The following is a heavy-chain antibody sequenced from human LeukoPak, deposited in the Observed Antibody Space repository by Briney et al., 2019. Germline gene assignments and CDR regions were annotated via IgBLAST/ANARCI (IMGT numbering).Heavy chain of an antibody. J-gene: IGHJ3*02. Sequence: ASVKVSCKASGYTFTSYGISWVRQAPGQGLEWMGWIITYNGNTNYAQRFQGRVTMTTDTSTSTAYMELRRLRSDDTAVYYCAREEVVGATWNAFDIWGQGTMVTVSS. V-gene: IGHV1-18*01. D-gene: IGHD1-26*01. CDR3: AREEVVGATWNAFDI. CDR2: IITYNGNT. CDR1: GYTFTSYG.